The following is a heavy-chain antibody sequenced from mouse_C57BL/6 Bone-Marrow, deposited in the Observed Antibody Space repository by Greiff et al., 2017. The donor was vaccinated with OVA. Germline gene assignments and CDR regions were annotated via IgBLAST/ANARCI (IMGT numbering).Heavy chain of an antibody. D-gene: IGHD1-1*01. CDR1: VYTFTSYW. CDR2: IDPSDSET. Sequence: QVQLQQPGAELVRPGSSVKLSCKASVYTFTSYWMHWVKQRPIQGLEWIGNIDPSDSETHYNQKFKDKATLTVDKSSSTAYMQLSSLTSEDSAVYYCARAGLLREFAYWGQGTLVTVSA. J-gene: IGHJ3*01. CDR3: ARAGLLREFAY. V-gene: IGHV1-52*01.